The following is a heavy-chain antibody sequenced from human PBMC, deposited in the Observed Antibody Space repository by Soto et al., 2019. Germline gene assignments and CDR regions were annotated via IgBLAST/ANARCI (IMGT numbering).Heavy chain of an antibody. V-gene: IGHV3-7*01. CDR2: IKEDGSEI. J-gene: IGHJ4*02. CDR1: EFNVMSYW. Sequence: GGSLRLACAVSEFNVMSYWMSWVRQAPGKGLEWVASIKEDGSEIYYLQSVRGRFTISRDSAGNALHLAMNYLSAEDTGVYFCERDIGFDYVNWAQGTLVTVSS. CDR3: ERDIGFDYVN. D-gene: IGHD3-16*01.